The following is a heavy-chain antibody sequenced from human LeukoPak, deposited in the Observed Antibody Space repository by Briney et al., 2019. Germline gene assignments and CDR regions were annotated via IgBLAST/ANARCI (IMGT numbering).Heavy chain of an antibody. J-gene: IGHJ4*02. CDR2: IIPIFGTA. Sequence: SVKVSCKASGGTFSSYAISWVRQAPGQGLEWMGGIIPIFGTANYAQKFQGRVTITADKSTSTAYMELSSLRSEDTAVYYCATLPKGSGYYSQPYYFDYWGQGTLVTVSS. V-gene: IGHV1-69*06. CDR3: ATLPKGSGYYSQPYYFDY. CDR1: GGTFSSYA. D-gene: IGHD3-22*01.